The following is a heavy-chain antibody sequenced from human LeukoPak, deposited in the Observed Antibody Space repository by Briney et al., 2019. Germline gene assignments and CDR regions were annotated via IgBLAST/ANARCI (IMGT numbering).Heavy chain of an antibody. CDR2: IKQDGSEK. D-gene: IGHD3-16*02. V-gene: IGHV3-7*01. Sequence: GSLRLSCAASGFTFSSYWMSWVLQAPGKGLEWVANIKQDGSEKYYVDSVKGRFTISRDNAKNSLYLQMNSLRVEDTAVYYCARDIVQNWFDPWGQGTLVTVSS. CDR3: ARDIVQNWFDP. J-gene: IGHJ5*02. CDR1: GFTFSSYW.